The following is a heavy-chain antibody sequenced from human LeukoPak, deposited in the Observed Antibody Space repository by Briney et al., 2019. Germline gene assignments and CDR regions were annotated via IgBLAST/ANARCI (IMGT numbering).Heavy chain of an antibody. J-gene: IGHJ4*02. D-gene: IGHD2-21*01. V-gene: IGHV3-23*01. Sequence: GGSLRLSCAASGFIFSSYAMTWVRQAPGKGLEWVSRMSGSGGNTYYADSVKGRFTISRDNAKNSLYLQMNSLRAEDTAVYYCATGLFHFDYWGQGTLVTV. CDR1: GFIFSSYA. CDR3: ATGLFHFDY. CDR2: MSGSGGNT.